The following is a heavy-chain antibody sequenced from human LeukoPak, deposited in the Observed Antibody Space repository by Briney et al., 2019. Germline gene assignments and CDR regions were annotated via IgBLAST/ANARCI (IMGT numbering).Heavy chain of an antibody. CDR3: ARLPGHCSGGSCYFDY. V-gene: IGHV5-51*01. Sequence: GESLKISCRGSGYTFTSYWIGWVRQMPGKGLEWMGIIFPGDSDTRYSPSFQGQVTISADKSISTAYLQRSSLKASDTAMYYCARLPGHCSGGSCYFDYWGQGTLVTVSS. J-gene: IGHJ4*02. CDR1: GYTFTSYW. D-gene: IGHD2-15*01. CDR2: IFPGDSDT.